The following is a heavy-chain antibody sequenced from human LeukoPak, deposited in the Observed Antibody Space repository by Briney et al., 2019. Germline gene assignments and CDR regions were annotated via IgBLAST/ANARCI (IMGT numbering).Heavy chain of an antibody. CDR1: GGSISRSSYY. CDR3: ASTRGSSFFTDY. Sequence: PSETLSLTCTVSGGSISRSSYYWGWMRQPPGKGLEWVGSIYYSGSTYYNPSLKSRVTISVDTSKNQFSLGLSSVTAADTAVYYCASTRGSSFFTDYWGQGTLVTVSS. V-gene: IGHV4-39*01. D-gene: IGHD1-26*01. CDR2: IYYSGST. J-gene: IGHJ4*02.